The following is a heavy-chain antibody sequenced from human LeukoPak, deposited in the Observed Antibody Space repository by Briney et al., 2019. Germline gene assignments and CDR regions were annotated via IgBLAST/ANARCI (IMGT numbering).Heavy chain of an antibody. Sequence: PSETLSLTCAVYGGSFSGYYWSWIRQPPGKGLVWIGEINHSGSTNYNPSLKSRVTISVDTSKNQFSLKLSSVTAADTAVYYCAFGELWVLFDYWGQGTLVTVSS. J-gene: IGHJ4*02. V-gene: IGHV4-34*01. CDR3: AFGELWVLFDY. CDR1: GGSFSGYY. CDR2: INHSGST. D-gene: IGHD3-10*01.